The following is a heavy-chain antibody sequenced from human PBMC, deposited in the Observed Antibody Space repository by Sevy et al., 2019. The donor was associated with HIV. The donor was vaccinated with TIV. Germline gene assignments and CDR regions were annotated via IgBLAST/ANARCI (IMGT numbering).Heavy chain of an antibody. CDR1: GFTFSSYS. CDR2: ISSSSSYI. Sequence: GGSLRLSCAASGFTFSSYSMNWVRQAPGKGLEWVSSISSSSSYIYYADSVKGRFTISRDNAKKSLYLQMNSLRAEDTAVYYCARAPENNCSARSCYHHWGQGTLVTVS. V-gene: IGHV3-21*01. J-gene: IGHJ5*02. CDR3: ARAPENNCSARSCYHH. D-gene: IGHD2-15*01.